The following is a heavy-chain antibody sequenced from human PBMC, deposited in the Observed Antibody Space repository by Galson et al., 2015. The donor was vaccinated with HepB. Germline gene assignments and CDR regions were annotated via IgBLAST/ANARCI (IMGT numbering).Heavy chain of an antibody. V-gene: IGHV3-11*06. CDR2: ISSSSSYT. CDR3: ARAPEGSIDY. CDR1: GFTFSDYY. Sequence: SLRLSCAASGFTFSDYYMSWIRQAPGQGLEWVSYISSSSSYTNYADSVKGRFTISRDNAKNSLYLQMNSLRAEDTAVYSCARAPEGSIDYWGQGTLVTVSS. J-gene: IGHJ4*02. D-gene: IGHD1-14*01.